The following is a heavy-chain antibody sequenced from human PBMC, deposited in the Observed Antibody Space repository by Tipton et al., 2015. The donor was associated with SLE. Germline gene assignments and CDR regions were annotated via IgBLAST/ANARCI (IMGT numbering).Heavy chain of an antibody. Sequence: GASISSSSYYWGWTRQPPGKGLEWIGSIYYSGSTYYNPYLKSRVTISVDTSKNQFSLKLSSVTVADTAVYYCARGGLGYGMDVWGQGTAVTVSS. CDR1: GASISSSSYY. J-gene: IGHJ6*02. CDR2: IYYSGST. CDR3: ARGGLGYGMDV. D-gene: IGHD3-16*01. V-gene: IGHV4-39*07.